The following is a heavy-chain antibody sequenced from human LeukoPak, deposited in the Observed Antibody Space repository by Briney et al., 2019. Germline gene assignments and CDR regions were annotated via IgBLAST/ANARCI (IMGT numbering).Heavy chain of an antibody. J-gene: IGHJ4*02. CDR2: IGSDGSNK. CDR3: AKEIYYDSSAFFDY. D-gene: IGHD3-22*01. V-gene: IGHV3-30*18. CDR1: GFSFRSYG. Sequence: GGSLRLSCAASGFSFRSYGIHWVRQTPGKGPEWVAVIGSDGSNKYYADSVKGRFTISRDNSKNTLYLQMNSLRTEDTAMYFCAKEIYYDSSAFFDYWGQGTLVTVSS.